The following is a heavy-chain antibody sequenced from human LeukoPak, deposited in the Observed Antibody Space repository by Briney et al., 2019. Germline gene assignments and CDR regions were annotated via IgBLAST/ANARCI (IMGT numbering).Heavy chain of an antibody. CDR3: AKNSGGTCYSHLDY. CDR2: ISGSGGST. D-gene: IGHD2-15*01. J-gene: IGHJ4*02. Sequence: GGSLRLSCAASGFTFSSYGMTWVRQAPGKVLEWVSGISGSGGSTYYEDSVKSRFTISRDNSKNTLHLQMNSLRAEDTAVYYCAKNSGGTCYSHLDYWGQGTLVTVSS. V-gene: IGHV3-23*01. CDR1: GFTFSSYG.